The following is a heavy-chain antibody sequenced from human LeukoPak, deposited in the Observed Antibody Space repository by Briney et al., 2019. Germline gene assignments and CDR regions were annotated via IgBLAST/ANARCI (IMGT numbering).Heavy chain of an antibody. Sequence: SQTLSLTCTVSGASISSDSYYWSWIRQPGGKGLEWIGRIYSSGNSKYNPALMSRVTISLDTSKNQFSLNLSSVTAADTAVDYCARDMTGSGWNDAFDIWGQGTMVTVSS. CDR2: IYSSGNS. J-gene: IGHJ3*02. V-gene: IGHV4-61*02. CDR3: ARDMTGSGWNDAFDI. D-gene: IGHD6-19*01. CDR1: GASISSDSYY.